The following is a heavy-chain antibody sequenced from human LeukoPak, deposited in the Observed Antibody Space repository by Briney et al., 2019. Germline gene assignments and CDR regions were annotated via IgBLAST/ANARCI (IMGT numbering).Heavy chain of an antibody. V-gene: IGHV3-9*01. J-gene: IGHJ4*02. D-gene: IGHD3-10*01. CDR2: ISGNSGNI. CDR1: GFSFENYA. CDR3: AKSGFGSVSYDINY. Sequence: GRSLRLSCAASGFSFENYAMHWVRQAPGKGLEWVSGISGNSGNIGYADSVKGRFTISRDNAKNSLYLQMNSPRADDTALYYCAKSGFGSVSYDINYWGQGTLVTVSS.